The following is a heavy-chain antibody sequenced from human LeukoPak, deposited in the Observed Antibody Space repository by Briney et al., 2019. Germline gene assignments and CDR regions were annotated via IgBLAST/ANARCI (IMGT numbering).Heavy chain of an antibody. CDR3: ARRAPGFSSGWLDY. V-gene: IGHV3-64*01. D-gene: IGHD6-19*01. CDR2: ISSNGGST. Sequence: GGSLRLSCAASGFTFSTYAIHWVRQAPGKGLEYVSAISSNGGSTFYANSVRGRFIVSRDNSKNTLYLQMGSLRAEDLAVYYCARRAPGFSSGWLDYWGQGTLVTVSS. CDR1: GFTFSTYA. J-gene: IGHJ4*02.